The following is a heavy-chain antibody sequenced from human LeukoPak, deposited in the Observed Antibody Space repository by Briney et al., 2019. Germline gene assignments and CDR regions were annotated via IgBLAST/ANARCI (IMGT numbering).Heavy chain of an antibody. CDR3: AYGLGVDYFDY. CDR1: GGSISSSSYY. D-gene: IGHD3-10*01. Sequence: SETLSLTCTVSGGSISSSSYYWGWIRQPPGKGLEWIGNIYYSGSTYYNPSLRSRVTISVDTSKNQFSLKVSSVTAADTAVYYCAYGLGVDYFDYWGQGTLVTVSS. CDR2: IYYSGST. J-gene: IGHJ4*02. V-gene: IGHV4-39*07.